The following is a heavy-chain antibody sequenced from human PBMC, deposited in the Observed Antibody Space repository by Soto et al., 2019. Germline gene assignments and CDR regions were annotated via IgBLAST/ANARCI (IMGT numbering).Heavy chain of an antibody. CDR1: LGSITGYY. D-gene: IGHD7-27*01. CDR3: ARERTPRTGFDY. CDR2: SYYTGAT. V-gene: IGHV4-59*01. Sequence: SETLSLTCTVSLGSITGYYWSWIRQSPGKGLEWIGCSYYTGATNYNPSLKSRVTISVVTSKNQFSLTLSSATAADTAVYYCARERTPRTGFDYWGQGTLVTVSS. J-gene: IGHJ4*02.